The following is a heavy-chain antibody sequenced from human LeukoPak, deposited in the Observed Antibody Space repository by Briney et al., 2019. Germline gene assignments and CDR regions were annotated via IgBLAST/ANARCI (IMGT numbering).Heavy chain of an antibody. D-gene: IGHD3-22*01. CDR3: ARQKPSGYYTTSAYYYDY. J-gene: IGHJ4*02. CDR2: IYYSGTT. V-gene: IGHV4-59*08. Sequence: SETLSLTRTVSGGPFSSYYWSWIRQPPGKGLEWIGYIYYSGTTNYNPSLKSRVTISVDTSKNQFSLKLSSVTAADTAVYYCARQKPSGYYTTSAYYYDYWGQGTLVTVSS. CDR1: GGPFSSYY.